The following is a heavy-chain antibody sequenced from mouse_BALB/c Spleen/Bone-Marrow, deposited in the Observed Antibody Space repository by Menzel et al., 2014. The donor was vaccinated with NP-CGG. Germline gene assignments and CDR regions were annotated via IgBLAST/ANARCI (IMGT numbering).Heavy chain of an antibody. CDR2: INPNNGNT. J-gene: IGHJ2*01. Sequence: VKLMESGAELAKPGASVKLSCKASGYTFTSYYMYWVKQRPGQGLEWIGGINPNNGNTNFSETFKSKATLTVDKSSSTAYMQLSSLTSEDSAVYYCTRRDYWGQGTTLTVSS. CDR1: GYTFTSYY. CDR3: TRRDY. V-gene: IGHV1S81*02.